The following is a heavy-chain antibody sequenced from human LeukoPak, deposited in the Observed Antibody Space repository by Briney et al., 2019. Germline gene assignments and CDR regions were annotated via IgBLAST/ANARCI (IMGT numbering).Heavy chain of an antibody. J-gene: IGHJ4*02. CDR2: IKQDGSEK. Sequence: PGGSLRLSCAASGFTFSSYWMTWVRQAPGKGLEWVANIKQDGSEKYYVNSVKGRFTISRDNAKNSLYLQMNSLRAEDTAIYYCARGSGFDPFDYWGQGTLVTVSS. D-gene: IGHD5-12*01. CDR1: GFTFSSYW. CDR3: ARGSGFDPFDY. V-gene: IGHV3-7*01.